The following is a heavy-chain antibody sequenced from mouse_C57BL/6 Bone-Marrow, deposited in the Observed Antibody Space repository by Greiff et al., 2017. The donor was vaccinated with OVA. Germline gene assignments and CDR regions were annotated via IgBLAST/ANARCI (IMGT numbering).Heavy chain of an antibody. CDR2: INPGSGGT. CDR3: ARHEEKDPRYYAMDY. CDR1: GYAFTNYL. J-gene: IGHJ4*01. Sequence: QVQLQQSGAELVRPGTSVKVSCKASGYAFTNYLIEWVKQRPGQGLEWIGVINPGSGGTNYNEKFKGKATLTADKSSSTAYMQLSSLTSEDSAVYFCARHEEKDPRYYAMDYWGQGTSVTVSS. V-gene: IGHV1-54*01.